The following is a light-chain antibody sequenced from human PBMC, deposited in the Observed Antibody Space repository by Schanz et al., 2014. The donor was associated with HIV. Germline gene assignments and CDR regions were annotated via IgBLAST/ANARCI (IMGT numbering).Light chain of an antibody. J-gene: IGLJ3*02. V-gene: IGLV6-57*04. CDR1: SGSIASNY. CDR2: EDN. CDR3: QSYDNATPAV. Sequence: NFMLTQPHSVSESPGKTVTISCTRSSGSIASNYVQWYQQRPGSAPTTVIYEDNQRPSGVPDRFSGSIDSSSNSASLTISGLRTEDEADYYCQSYDNATPAVFGGGTKLTVL.